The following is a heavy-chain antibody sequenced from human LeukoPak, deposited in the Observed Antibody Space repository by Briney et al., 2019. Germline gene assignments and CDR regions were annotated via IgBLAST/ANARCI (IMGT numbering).Heavy chain of an antibody. CDR3: ARDEAAAGH. V-gene: IGHV7-4-1*02. CDR2: INTNTGNP. D-gene: IGHD6-13*01. Sequence: GASVKVSCKASGYTFTGYGISWVRQAPGQGLEWMGWINTNTGNPTYAQGFTGRFVFSLDTSVSTAYLQISSLKAEDTAVYYCARDEAAAGHWGQGTLVTVSS. J-gene: IGHJ4*02. CDR1: GYTFTGYG.